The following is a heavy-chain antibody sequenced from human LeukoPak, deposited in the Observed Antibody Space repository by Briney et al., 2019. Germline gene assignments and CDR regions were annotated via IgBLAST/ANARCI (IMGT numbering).Heavy chain of an antibody. V-gene: IGHV3-21*01. CDR2: IGPTGTDR. CDR1: GFTFSSCG. J-gene: IGHJ4*02. CDR3: ATETIGRHYDY. Sequence: GGSLRLSCAASGFTFSSCGFNWVRQAPGKGLEWVSSIGPTGTDRYYADSVRGRFTISRDNAKNSMYLQMDSLRDEDTAVYYCATETIGRHYDYWGRGTPLTVSS. D-gene: IGHD1-14*01.